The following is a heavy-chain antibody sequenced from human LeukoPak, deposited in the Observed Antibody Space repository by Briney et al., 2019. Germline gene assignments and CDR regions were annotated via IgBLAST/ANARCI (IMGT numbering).Heavy chain of an antibody. CDR2: IYYSGST. CDR3: AKRDNWLDP. J-gene: IGHJ5*02. V-gene: IGHV4-39*01. Sequence: TSETLSLTCTVSGGSISGSCYYWDWIRQPPWKGLDWIASIYYSGSTYYNPSIRSRVTISVDTSKNQFSLKVRSVTAADTAVYYCAKRDNWLDPWGQGILVTVSS. CDR1: GGSISGSCYY.